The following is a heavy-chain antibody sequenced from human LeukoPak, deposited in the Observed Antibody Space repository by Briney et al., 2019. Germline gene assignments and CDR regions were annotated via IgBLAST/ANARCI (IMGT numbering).Heavy chain of an antibody. CDR2: ISTYSDNR. CDR1: GYTFTTYA. Sequence: ASVQVSCKASGYTFTTYAIHWVRQAPGQRLEWMGWISTYSDNRRYSPKFQGTATITTDTSASTAYMELSSLRSEDTAVYYYARDRSSFSYAFDIWGQGTMVTVSS. D-gene: IGHD6-6*01. V-gene: IGHV1-3*04. CDR3: ARDRSSFSYAFDI. J-gene: IGHJ3*02.